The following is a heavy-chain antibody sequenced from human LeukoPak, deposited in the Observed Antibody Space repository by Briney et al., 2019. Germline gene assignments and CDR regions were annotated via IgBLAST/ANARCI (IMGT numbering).Heavy chain of an antibody. V-gene: IGHV4-59*01. D-gene: IGHD5-18*01. CDR1: GGSISSYY. CDR2: IYYSGST. J-gene: IGHJ6*03. Sequence: SETLSLTCTVSGGSISSYYWSWIRQPPGKGLEWIWYIYYSGSTNYNPSLKSRVTISVDTSKNQFSLKLSSVTAADTAVYYCARGGYSYGTRYYYYMDVWGKGTTVTVSS. CDR3: ARGGYSYGTRYYYYMDV.